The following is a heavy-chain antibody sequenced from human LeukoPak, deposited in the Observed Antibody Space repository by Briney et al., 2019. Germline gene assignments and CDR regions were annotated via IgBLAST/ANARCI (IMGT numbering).Heavy chain of an antibody. D-gene: IGHD4-17*01. V-gene: IGHV4-4*02. Sequence: SETLSLTCAVSGGSISSRNWWSWVRQPPGKGLEWIGDIYHRGSTDYNPSLKSRVTISVDKSKNQFSLKLTSVTAADTAVYYCVRYSRDYGLYYHYMDVWGKGTTVTVSS. CDR1: GGSISSRNW. CDR2: IYHRGST. CDR3: VRYSRDYGLYYHYMDV. J-gene: IGHJ6*03.